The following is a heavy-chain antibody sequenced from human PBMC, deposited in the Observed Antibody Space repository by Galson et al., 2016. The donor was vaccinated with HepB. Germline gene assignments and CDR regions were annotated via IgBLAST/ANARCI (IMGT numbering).Heavy chain of an antibody. V-gene: IGHV1-46*03. CDR1: GYIFSNYH. Sequence: SVKVSCKASGYIFSNYHLHWVRQAPGQGLEWMGATNPSDITTNYAQKFQGRVTMTSDADTSTVYMESSRLRSDDTAVYYCARDRTVTTLLHYWGQGTLVTVSS. J-gene: IGHJ4*02. CDR3: ARDRTVTTLLHY. D-gene: IGHD4-17*01. CDR2: TNPSDITT.